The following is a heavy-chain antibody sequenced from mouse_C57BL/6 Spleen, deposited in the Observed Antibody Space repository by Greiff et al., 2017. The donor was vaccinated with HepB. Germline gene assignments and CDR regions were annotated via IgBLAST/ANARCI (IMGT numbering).Heavy chain of an antibody. J-gene: IGHJ4*01. CDR1: GFTFTDYY. Sequence: EVKLVESGGGLVQPGGSLSLSCAASGFTFTDYYMSWVRQPPGKALEWLGFIRNKANGYTTEYSASVKGRFTISRDNSQSILYLQMNALRAEDSATYYCASLGRGHYYAMDYWGQGTSVTVSS. D-gene: IGHD4-1*01. CDR3: ASLGRGHYYAMDY. V-gene: IGHV7-3*01. CDR2: IRNKANGYTT.